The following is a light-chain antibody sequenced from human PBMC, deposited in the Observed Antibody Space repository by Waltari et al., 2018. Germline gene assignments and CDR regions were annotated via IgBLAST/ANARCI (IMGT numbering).Light chain of an antibody. V-gene: IGKV1-9*01. J-gene: IGKJ3*01. CDR3: QQLNTYPLT. CDR1: QGINSY. Sequence: IHFTQSPSSLSASVGDRVTITCRASQGINSYLAWYQQKPVKAPKLLIYAASTLQSGVPSRFSGSGSGTGFTLTISSLQPEDFATYYCQQLNTYPLTFGPGTKVDIK. CDR2: AAS.